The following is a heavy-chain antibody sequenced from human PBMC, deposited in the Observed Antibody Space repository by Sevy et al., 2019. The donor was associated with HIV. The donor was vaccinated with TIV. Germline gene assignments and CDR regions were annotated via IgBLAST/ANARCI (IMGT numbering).Heavy chain of an antibody. Sequence: GGSLRLSCAASGFTFSSYSMNWVRQAPGKGLEWVSYISSSSSTIYYADSVKGRFTISRDNAKNSLYLQMNSLRDEDTAVYYGASVDSELELTTGIGFDPWGQGTLVTVSS. CDR1: GFTFSSYS. V-gene: IGHV3-48*02. CDR2: ISSSSSTI. J-gene: IGHJ5*02. CDR3: ASVDSELELTTGIGFDP. D-gene: IGHD1-7*01.